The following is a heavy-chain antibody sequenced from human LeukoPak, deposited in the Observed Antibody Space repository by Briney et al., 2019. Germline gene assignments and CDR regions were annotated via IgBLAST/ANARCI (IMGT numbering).Heavy chain of an antibody. CDR1: GFTFSSYS. CDR2: ISGSSYYI. D-gene: IGHD2-2*01. V-gene: IGHV3-21*01. CDR3: VRSPTVSVGYRSSVTCQADY. J-gene: IGHJ4*02. Sequence: PGGSLRLSCAASGFTFSSYSMNWVRQAPGKGLEWVSSISGSSYYIYHADSVRGRFTISRDNAKNSAYLQMNSLRAEDTAVYYCVRSPTVSVGYRSSVTCQADYWGQGTLVTVSS.